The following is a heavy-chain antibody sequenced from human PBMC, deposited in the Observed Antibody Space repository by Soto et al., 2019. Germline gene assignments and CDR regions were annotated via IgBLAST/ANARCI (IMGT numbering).Heavy chain of an antibody. CDR3: ASALAAAGCLDY. Sequence: GGSLRLSCAASGFTISSYWMSWVRQAPGKGLEWVANIKQDGSEKYYVDSVKGRFTISRDNAKNSLYLQMNSLRAEDTAVYYCASALAAAGCLDYWGQGTLVTVSS. CDR2: IKQDGSEK. D-gene: IGHD6-13*01. V-gene: IGHV3-7*01. J-gene: IGHJ4*02. CDR1: GFTISSYW.